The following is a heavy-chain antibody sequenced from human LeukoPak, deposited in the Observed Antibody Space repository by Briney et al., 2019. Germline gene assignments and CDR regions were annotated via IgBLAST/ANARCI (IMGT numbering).Heavy chain of an antibody. CDR2: INSDGSST. Sequence: PGGSLRLSCAASGFTFSSYAMSWVRQAPGKGLEWVSSINSDGSSTSYADSVKGRFTISRDNAKNTLYLQMNSLRAEDTAVYYCARVVNYDFWSGLNHWGQGTLVTVSS. J-gene: IGHJ5*02. CDR1: GFTFSSYA. CDR3: ARVVNYDFWSGLNH. D-gene: IGHD3-3*01. V-gene: IGHV3-74*01.